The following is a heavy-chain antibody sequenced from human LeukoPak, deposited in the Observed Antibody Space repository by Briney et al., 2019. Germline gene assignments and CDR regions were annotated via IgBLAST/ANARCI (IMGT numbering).Heavy chain of an antibody. D-gene: IGHD1-14*01. Sequence: GGSLRLSCAASGFIFSGSSMHWVRQAPGKGLEWVCFIRFDATNKYYADSVKGRFTISRDNSKNTLYLQLNNVRTEDTATYFCAKEQYPGYFDFWGQGTLVTVSA. J-gene: IGHJ4*02. CDR1: GFIFSGSS. V-gene: IGHV3-30*02. CDR3: AKEQYPGYFDF. CDR2: IRFDATNK.